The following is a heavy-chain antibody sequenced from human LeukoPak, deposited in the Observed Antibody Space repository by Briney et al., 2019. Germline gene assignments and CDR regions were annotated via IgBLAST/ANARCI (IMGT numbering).Heavy chain of an antibody. CDR1: GFTFSAFA. CDR2: ISRSDGTA. Sequence: GVSLRLSCAASGFTFSAFATNWVRQAPGKGLEWVSFISRSDGTAYYADSVKGRFTISRDNSKNTLYLQMNSLRAEDTAQYFCARDDYGDWPPLFDYWGQGTLVTVSS. CDR3: ARDDYGDWPPLFDY. V-gene: IGHV3-23*01. J-gene: IGHJ4*02. D-gene: IGHD4-17*01.